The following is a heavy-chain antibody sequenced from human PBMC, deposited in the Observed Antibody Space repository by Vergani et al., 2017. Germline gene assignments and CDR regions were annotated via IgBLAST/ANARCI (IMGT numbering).Heavy chain of an antibody. V-gene: IGHV3-72*01. CDR3: ARVGTGLGY. CDR2: TRNKANSYTT. CDR1: GFTFSDHY. J-gene: IGHJ4*02. D-gene: IGHD3-16*01. Sequence: EVQLVESGGGLVQPGGSLRLSCAASGFTFSDHYMDWVRQAPGKGLEWVGRTRNKANSYTTEYAASVKGRFTIARDDSKNSLYLQMNSLKTEDTAVYYWARVGTGLGYWGQGTLVTVSS.